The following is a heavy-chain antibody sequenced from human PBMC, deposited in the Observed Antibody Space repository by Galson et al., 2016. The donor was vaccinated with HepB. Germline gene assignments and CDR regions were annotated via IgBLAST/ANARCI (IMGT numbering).Heavy chain of an antibody. CDR1: GFSFSNYG. D-gene: IGHD3-10*01. CDR2: VSSGGTTQ. CDR3: AKARFATPISFLVDD. Sequence: SLRLSCAASGFSFSNYGMHWVRQAPGKGLEWVAVVSSGGTTQYYADSVKGRFTISRDNSKNTLYLEMNSLRDEDTAVYFCAKARFATPISFLVDDWGQGTLVTVSS. V-gene: IGHV3-30*18. J-gene: IGHJ4*02.